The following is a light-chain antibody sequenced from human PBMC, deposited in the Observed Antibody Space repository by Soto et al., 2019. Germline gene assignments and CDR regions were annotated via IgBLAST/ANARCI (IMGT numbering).Light chain of an antibody. V-gene: IGKV1-5*03. CDR2: KAS. J-gene: IGKJ4*01. Sequence: DIQMTQSPSTLSASVGDRVTITCRASQSISTWLAWFQQKPGKAPNLLIYKASSLESGVPSRFSGSGSGTEFTLTISTLQPDDFATYYCQQDSSAPLTFGGGTKVEIK. CDR1: QSISTW. CDR3: QQDSSAPLT.